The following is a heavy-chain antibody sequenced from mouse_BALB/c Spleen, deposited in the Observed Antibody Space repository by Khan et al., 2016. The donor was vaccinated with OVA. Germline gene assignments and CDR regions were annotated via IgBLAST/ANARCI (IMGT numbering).Heavy chain of an antibody. J-gene: IGHJ3*01. CDR2: INPSNGGT. V-gene: IGHV1S81*02. D-gene: IGHD1-1*02. Sequence: QVQLKQSGAELVKPGASVRLSCKASGYTFTSYYLYWVKQRPGQGLEWIGDINPSNGGTNFNEMFKTKATLTVDKSSSPAYMQLSSLTSEDSAVDYCTRSGYGAFVYWGQGTLVTVSA. CDR3: TRSGYGAFVY. CDR1: GYTFTSYY.